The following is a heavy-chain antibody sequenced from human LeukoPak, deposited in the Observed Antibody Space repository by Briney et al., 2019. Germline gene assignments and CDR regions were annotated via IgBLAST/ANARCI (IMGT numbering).Heavy chain of an antibody. Sequence: SQTLSLTCAISGDSVSSKSAAWNWIRQSPSRGLEWLGRTYYRSRWYNDFATSVNGRISINPDTSKNEFSLQLKSVTAADTAVYYCARHGNPYYYGSGSYVDYWGQGTLVTVSS. V-gene: IGHV6-1*01. J-gene: IGHJ4*02. D-gene: IGHD3-10*01. CDR2: TYYRSRWYN. CDR3: ARHGNPYYYGSGSYVDY. CDR1: GDSVSSKSAA.